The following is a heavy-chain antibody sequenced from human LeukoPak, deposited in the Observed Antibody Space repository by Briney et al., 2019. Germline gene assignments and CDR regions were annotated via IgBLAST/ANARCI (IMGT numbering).Heavy chain of an antibody. CDR1: GGTFSSYA. CDR2: IIPILGIA. J-gene: IGHJ4*02. V-gene: IGHV1-69*04. Sequence: SVKVSCKASGGTFSSYAISWVRQAPGQGLEWMGRIIPILGIANYAQKFQGRVTITADKSTSTAYMELSSLRSEDTAVYYCASQPCSGGSCYSGGLGFDYWGQGTLVTVPS. D-gene: IGHD2-15*01. CDR3: ASQPCSGGSCYSGGLGFDY.